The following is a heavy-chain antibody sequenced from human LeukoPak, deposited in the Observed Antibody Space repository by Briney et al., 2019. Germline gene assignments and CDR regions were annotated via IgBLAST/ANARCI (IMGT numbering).Heavy chain of an antibody. CDR2: IYYSGST. D-gene: IGHD3-3*01. V-gene: IGHV4-30-4*01. CDR1: GGSISSGDYY. CDR3: ARHVSSITIFGVVPSNWFDP. Sequence: TSQTLSLTCTVSGGSISSGDYYWSWIRQPPGKGLEWIGYIYYSGSTYYNPSLKSRVTISVDMSKNQFSLKLSSVTAADTAVYYCARHVSSITIFGVVPSNWFDPWGQGTLVTVSS. J-gene: IGHJ5*02.